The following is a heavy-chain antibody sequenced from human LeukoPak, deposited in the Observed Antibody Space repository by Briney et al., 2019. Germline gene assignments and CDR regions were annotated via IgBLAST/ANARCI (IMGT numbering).Heavy chain of an antibody. D-gene: IGHD6-19*01. CDR1: GYTFTDYY. Sequence: ASVKVSCEASGYTFTDYYIHWVRQAPGQGLEWMGYINPNSGGPHYSQKFQGRVTMTGDTSISTAYMDLSRLTYDDTAVYYCARDGVAGSSDAFDLWGQGTMVTVSS. CDR2: INPNSGGP. V-gene: IGHV1-2*02. CDR3: ARDGVAGSSDAFDL. J-gene: IGHJ3*01.